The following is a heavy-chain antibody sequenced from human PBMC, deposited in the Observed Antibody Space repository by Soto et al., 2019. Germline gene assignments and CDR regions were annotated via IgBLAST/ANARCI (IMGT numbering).Heavy chain of an antibody. V-gene: IGHV3-23*01. D-gene: IGHD3-22*01. CDR2: ISSRGGST. Sequence: GGSLRLSCAASGFTFSSYAMSWVRQAPGKGLEWVSVISSRGGSTYYADSVKGRFTISRDNAKNSLYLQMNSLRAEDTAVYYCARDQLYYNDISGRPLNAFDVWGQGTMVTVSS. CDR1: GFTFSSYA. CDR3: ARDQLYYNDISGRPLNAFDV. J-gene: IGHJ3*01.